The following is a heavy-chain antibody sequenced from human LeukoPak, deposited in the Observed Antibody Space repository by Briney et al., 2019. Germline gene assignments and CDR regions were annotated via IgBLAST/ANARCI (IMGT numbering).Heavy chain of an antibody. CDR3: ARVRMVRGVVGDY. V-gene: IGHV4-34*01. CDR2: INHSGST. D-gene: IGHD3-10*01. CDR1: GGSFSGYY. Sequence: SETLCLTCAVYGGSFSGYYWSWIRQPPGKGLEWIGEINHSGSTNYNPSLKSRVTISVDTSKNQFSLKLSSVTAADTAVYYCARVRMVRGVVGDYWGQGTLVTVSS. J-gene: IGHJ4*02.